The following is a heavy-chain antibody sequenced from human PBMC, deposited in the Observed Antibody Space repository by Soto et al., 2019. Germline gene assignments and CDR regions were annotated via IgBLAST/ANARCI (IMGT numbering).Heavy chain of an antibody. J-gene: IGHJ1*01. Sequence: GGSLRLSCAASGFSFSTYNMDWGRQAPGKRPEWIAYISTTSFTIYYADSLKGRFTISRDNDRNSLYLEVNSLRDEDTAVYYCGRDRCPDRTCYYPSDSWGQG. CDR2: ISTTSFTI. CDR1: GFSFSTYN. CDR3: GRDRCPDRTCYYPSDS. D-gene: IGHD3-22*01. V-gene: IGHV3-48*02.